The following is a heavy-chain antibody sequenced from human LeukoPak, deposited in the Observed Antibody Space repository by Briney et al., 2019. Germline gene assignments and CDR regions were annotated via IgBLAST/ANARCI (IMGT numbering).Heavy chain of an antibody. CDR1: GYTFTSYA. CDR3: ARDLVAGTANWFDP. CDR2: INPNSGGT. J-gene: IGHJ5*02. Sequence: ASVKVSCKASGYTFTSYAMHWVRQAPGQGLEWMGWINPNSGGTNYAQKFQGRVTMTRDTSISTAYMELSRLRSDDTAVYYCARDLVAGTANWFDPWGQGTLVTVSS. V-gene: IGHV1-2*02. D-gene: IGHD6-19*01.